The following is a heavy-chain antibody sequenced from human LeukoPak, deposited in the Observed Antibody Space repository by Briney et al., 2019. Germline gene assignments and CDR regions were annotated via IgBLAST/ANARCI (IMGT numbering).Heavy chain of an antibody. V-gene: IGHV3-30-3*01. CDR1: GFTFSSYA. CDR3: ARDPQARYSSSFDY. J-gene: IGHJ4*02. D-gene: IGHD6-6*01. CDR2: ISYDGSNK. Sequence: GGSLRLSCAASGFTFSSYAMHWVRQAPGKGPEWVAVISYDGSNKYYADSVKGRFTISRDNSKNTLYLQMNSLRAEDTAVYYCARDPQARYSSSFDYWGQGTLVTVSS.